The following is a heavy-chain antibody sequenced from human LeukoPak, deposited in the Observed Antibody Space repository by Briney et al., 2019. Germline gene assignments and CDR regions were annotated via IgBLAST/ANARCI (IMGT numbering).Heavy chain of an antibody. D-gene: IGHD4-23*01. CDR1: GGSFSGYY. CDR3: ARDPPATVVTPGDDY. J-gene: IGHJ4*02. Sequence: PSETLSLTCAVYGGSFSGYYWSWIRQPPGKGLEWIGEINHSGSTNYNPSLKSRVTISVDTSKNQFSLKLSSVTAADTAVYYCARDPPATVVTPGDDYWGQGTLVTVSS. V-gene: IGHV4-34*01. CDR2: INHSGST.